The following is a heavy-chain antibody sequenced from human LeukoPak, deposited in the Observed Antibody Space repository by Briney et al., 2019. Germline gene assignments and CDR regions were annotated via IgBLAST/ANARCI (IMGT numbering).Heavy chain of an antibody. CDR3: ARGRYCSSTSCYRGHFDY. Sequence: ASVKVSCKASGYTFTGYYMHWVRQAPGQGLEWMGWINPNSGGTNYAQKFQGRATMTRDTSISTAYMELSRLRSDDTAVHYCARGRYCSSTSCYRGHFDYWGQGTLVTVSS. J-gene: IGHJ4*02. CDR1: GYTFTGYY. CDR2: INPNSGGT. D-gene: IGHD2-2*02. V-gene: IGHV1-2*02.